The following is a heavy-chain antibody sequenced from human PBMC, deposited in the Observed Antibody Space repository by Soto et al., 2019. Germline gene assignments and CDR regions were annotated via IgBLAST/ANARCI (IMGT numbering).Heavy chain of an antibody. V-gene: IGHV3-23*01. Sequence: SLRLSCAASGFTFSSYAMSWVRQAPGKGLEWVSAISGSGGSTYYADSVKGRYTISRDNSKNTLYLQMNSLRAEDTAVYYCAKVTGSSWLYYYGMDVWGQGTTVTVS. CDR1: GFTFSSYA. J-gene: IGHJ6*02. CDR2: ISGSGGST. D-gene: IGHD6-13*01. CDR3: AKVTGSSWLYYYGMDV.